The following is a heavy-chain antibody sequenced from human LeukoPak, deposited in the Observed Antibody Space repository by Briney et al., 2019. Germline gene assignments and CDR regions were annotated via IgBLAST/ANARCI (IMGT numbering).Heavy chain of an antibody. CDR1: GFTFSTYA. CDR3: VKKGQADDDGKPD. Sequence: TGGSLRLSCAASGFTFSTYAMSWVRQAPGQGLEFVAAIDRGVGPTYHADSVKGRFTISRDNSRNTLYLQMNNLRADDTAVYYCVKKGQADDDGKPDWGQGTLVTVSS. CDR2: IDRGVGPT. D-gene: IGHD1-1*01. J-gene: IGHJ4*02. V-gene: IGHV3-23*01.